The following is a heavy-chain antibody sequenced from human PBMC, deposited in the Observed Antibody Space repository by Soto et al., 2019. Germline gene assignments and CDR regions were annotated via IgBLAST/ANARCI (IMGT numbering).Heavy chain of an antibody. D-gene: IGHD6-6*01. CDR1: GFTFSSYA. V-gene: IGHV3-23*01. CDR2: ISGSGGST. Sequence: PGGSLRLSCAASGFTFSSYAMSWVRQAPGKGLEWVSAISGSGGSTYYADSVKGRFTISRDNSKNTLYLQMDGLRAEDTAVYYCAKDTIAARLATVGVGYGKDVWGQGTTVTVSS. CDR3: AKDTIAARLATVGVGYGKDV. J-gene: IGHJ6*02.